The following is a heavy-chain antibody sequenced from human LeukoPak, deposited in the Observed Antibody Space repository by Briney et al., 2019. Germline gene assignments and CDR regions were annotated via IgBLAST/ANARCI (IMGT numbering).Heavy chain of an antibody. J-gene: IGHJ6*02. V-gene: IGHV3-66*01. CDR1: GFTVSSTY. D-gene: IGHD2-2*01. CDR3: ARDLIDRGIVVVPAALDV. Sequence: GGSLRLSCAASGFTVSSTYMSWVRQAPGKGLEWVSLIYSGGSTYFADSVKGRFTISRDNSKNTLYLQMNSLRAEDTAVYYCARDLIDRGIVVVPAALDVWGQGTTVTVSS. CDR2: IYSGGST.